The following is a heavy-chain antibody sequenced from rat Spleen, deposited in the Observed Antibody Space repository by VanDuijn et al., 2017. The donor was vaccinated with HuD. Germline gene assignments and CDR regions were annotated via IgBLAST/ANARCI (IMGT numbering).Heavy chain of an antibody. Sequence: EVQLVESGGGLVQPGRSLKLSCAASGFTFSDHAMAWVRPAPKKGLEWVASISYEGSTTYYGDSVKGRFTIARDNAESTLYLQMDSLRSEDTATCYCATLTPLFAYWGQGTLVTVSS. J-gene: IGHJ3*01. D-gene: IGHD3-4*01. CDR1: GFTFSDHA. CDR2: ISYEGSTT. V-gene: IGHV5-17*01. CDR3: ATLTPLFAY.